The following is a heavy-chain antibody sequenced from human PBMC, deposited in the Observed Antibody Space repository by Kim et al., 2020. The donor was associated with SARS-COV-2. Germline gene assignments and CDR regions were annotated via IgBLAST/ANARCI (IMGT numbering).Heavy chain of an antibody. Sequence: DSVTGRFTISRDNSKTTLDLQMNSLRADDTAVYYCASEGSYASRGSCFAIWGQGTMVTVSS. D-gene: IGHD3-22*01. V-gene: IGHV3-30*01. CDR3: ASEGSYASRGSCFAI. J-gene: IGHJ3*02.